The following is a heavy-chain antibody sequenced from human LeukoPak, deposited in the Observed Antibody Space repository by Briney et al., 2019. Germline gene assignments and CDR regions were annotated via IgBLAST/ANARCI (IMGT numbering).Heavy chain of an antibody. Sequence: PGESLKISCKGSGYSFTSYWIGWVRQMPGKCLEWMGIIYPGDSDTRSSPSFQGQVTISADKSISTAYLQWSSLKASDTAMYYCARHESGSGYYYYYMDVWGKGTTVTVSS. CDR3: ARHESGSGYYYYYMDV. V-gene: IGHV5-51*01. J-gene: IGHJ6*03. D-gene: IGHD3-10*01. CDR1: GYSFTSYW. CDR2: IYPGDSDT.